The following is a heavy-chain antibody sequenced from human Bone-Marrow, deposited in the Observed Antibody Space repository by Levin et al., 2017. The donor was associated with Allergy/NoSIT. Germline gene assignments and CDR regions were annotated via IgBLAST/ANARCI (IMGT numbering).Heavy chain of an antibody. CDR3: ASSKSGTYSLKMDF. CDR2: IFSGERT. Sequence: SQTLSLTCTVSGDSIDSRDYYWGWIRQSPGKGLEWIASIFSGERTFYTPSLKSRVTVSVDTSKNQFSLTLRSVTAADTSIYYCASSKSGTYSLKMDFWGQGSLVTVSS. D-gene: IGHD5-12*01. CDR1: GDSIDSRDYY. V-gene: IGHV4-39*01. J-gene: IGHJ4*02.